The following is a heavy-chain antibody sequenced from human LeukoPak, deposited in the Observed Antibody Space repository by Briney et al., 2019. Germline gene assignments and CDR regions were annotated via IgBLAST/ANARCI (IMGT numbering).Heavy chain of an antibody. D-gene: IGHD6-19*01. V-gene: IGHV3-53*05. J-gene: IGHJ5*02. Sequence: GGSLRLSCAASGFTVSSNHMSWIRQAPGKGLEWVSVIYSGDSTDYADSVKGRFTISRDNLKNTLYLQMNSLRAEDTAVYYCATAKPRLNWFDPWGQGTLVTVSS. CDR2: IYSGDST. CDR3: ATAKPRLNWFDP. CDR1: GFTVSSNH.